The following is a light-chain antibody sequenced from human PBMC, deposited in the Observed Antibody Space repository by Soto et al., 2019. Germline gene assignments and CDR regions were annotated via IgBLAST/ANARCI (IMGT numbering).Light chain of an antibody. V-gene: IGKV3-20*01. CDR2: GAS. CDR1: QSVSGSY. CDR3: QQYGISPYT. J-gene: IGKJ2*01. Sequence: IVLTQSPGTLSMSPGERATLSCRASQSVSGSYLAWYQQKPGQAPRLLIYGASSRATGIPDRFSGSGSGTDFTLTISRLEPEDFAVYYCQQYGISPYTFGQGTKLEIK.